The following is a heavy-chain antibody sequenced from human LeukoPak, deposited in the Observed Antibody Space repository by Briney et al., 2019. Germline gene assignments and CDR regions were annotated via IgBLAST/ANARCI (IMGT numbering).Heavy chain of an antibody. CDR1: GGSFTGYY. Sequence: SETLSLTCAIYGGSFTGYYWMWIRQPPGRGLEWIGEINHSGSTNYNPSLKSRVTISVDTSKNQFSLNLNSVTAADTAVYYCARGRWFDLWGQGTLVTVSS. CDR2: INHSGST. J-gene: IGHJ5*02. CDR3: ARGRWFDL. V-gene: IGHV4-34*01.